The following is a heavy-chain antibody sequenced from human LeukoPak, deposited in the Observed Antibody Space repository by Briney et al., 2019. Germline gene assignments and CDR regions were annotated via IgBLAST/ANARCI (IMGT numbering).Heavy chain of an antibody. CDR3: ARDPTVTTEFDYYYYYMDV. J-gene: IGHJ6*03. D-gene: IGHD4-11*01. Sequence: PGGSLRLSCAASGFTFSSYAMHWVRQAPGKGLEWVAVISYDGSNKYYADSVKGRFTISRDNSKNTLYLQMNSLRAEDTAVYYCARDPTVTTEFDYYYYYMDVWGKGTTVTVSS. V-gene: IGHV3-30-3*01. CDR1: GFTFSSYA. CDR2: ISYDGSNK.